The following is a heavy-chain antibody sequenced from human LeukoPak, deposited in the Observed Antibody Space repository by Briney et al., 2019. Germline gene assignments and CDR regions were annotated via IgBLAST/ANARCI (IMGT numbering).Heavy chain of an antibody. D-gene: IGHD4-17*01. CDR3: ARVKSYGDYVDY. CDR1: GGSISSGGYY. CDR2: IYYSGST. V-gene: IGHV4-31*03. J-gene: IGHJ4*02. Sequence: PSETLSLTCTVSGGSISSGGYYWSWIRQHPGKGLEWIGYIYYSGSTYYNPSLKSRVTISVDTSKNQFSLKLSSVTAADTAVYYCARVKSYGDYVDYWGQGTLVTVSS.